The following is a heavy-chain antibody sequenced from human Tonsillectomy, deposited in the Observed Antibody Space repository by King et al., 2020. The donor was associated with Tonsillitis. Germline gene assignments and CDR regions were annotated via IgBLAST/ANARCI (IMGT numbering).Heavy chain of an antibody. CDR3: ARASIVVVPAATISNWFDP. D-gene: IGHD2-2*01. CDR2: IYTSGST. J-gene: IGHJ5*02. CDR1: GGSISSGSYY. Sequence: VQLQESGPGLVKPSQTLSLTCTVSGGSISSGSYYWSWIRQPAGKGLEWIGRIYTSGSTNYNPSLKSRVTMSVDTSKNQFSLKLSSATAADTAVYYCARASIVVVPAATISNWFDPWGQGTLVTVSS. V-gene: IGHV4-61*02.